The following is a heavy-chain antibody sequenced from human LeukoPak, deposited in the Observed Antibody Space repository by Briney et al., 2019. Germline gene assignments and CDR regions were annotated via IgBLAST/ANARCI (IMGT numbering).Heavy chain of an antibody. J-gene: IGHJ4*02. D-gene: IGHD6-19*01. CDR2: IYYSGST. CDR1: GGSISSSSYY. V-gene: IGHV4-39*01. Sequence: SETLSLTCTVSGGSISSSSYYWGWIRQPPGKGLEWIGSIYYSGSTYYNPSLKSRVTISVDTSKNQFSLKLSSVTAADTAVYYCAVEGAAVAGYWGQGTLVTVSS. CDR3: AVEGAAVAGY.